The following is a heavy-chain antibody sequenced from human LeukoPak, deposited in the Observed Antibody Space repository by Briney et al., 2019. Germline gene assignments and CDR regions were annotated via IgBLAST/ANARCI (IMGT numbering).Heavy chain of an antibody. J-gene: IGHJ4*02. CDR1: GFTFSSYE. CDR3: ARDFAAGQYYYDSSGSIGGY. CDR2: ISSSGSTI. V-gene: IGHV3-48*03. D-gene: IGHD3-22*01. Sequence: GGSLRLSCAASGFTFSSYEMNWVRQAPGKGLEWVSYISSSGSTIYYADSVKGRFTISRDNAKDSLYLQMNSLRAEDTAVYYCARDFAAGQYYYDSSGSIGGYWGQGILVTVSS.